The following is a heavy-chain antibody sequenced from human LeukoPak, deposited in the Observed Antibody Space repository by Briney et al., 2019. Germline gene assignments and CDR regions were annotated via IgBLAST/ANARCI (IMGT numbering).Heavy chain of an antibody. V-gene: IGHV1-46*03. CDR1: GYTFTSYY. J-gene: IGHJ4*02. D-gene: IGHD6-6*01. CDR3: AREPHGDSSSFPSYFDY. CDR2: INPSGGST. Sequence: ASVKVSCKASGYTFTSYYMHWVRQAPGQGLEWMGIINPSGGSTSYAQKFQGRVTMIRDTSTSTVYMELSSLRSEDTAVYYCAREPHGDSSSFPSYFDYWGQGTLVTVSS.